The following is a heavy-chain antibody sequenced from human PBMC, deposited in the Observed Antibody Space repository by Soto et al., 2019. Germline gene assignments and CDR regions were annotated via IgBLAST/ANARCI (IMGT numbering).Heavy chain of an antibody. J-gene: IGHJ5*02. D-gene: IGHD3-22*01. CDR1: GGTFSSYA. V-gene: IGHV1-69*13. Sequence: ASVKVSCKASGGTFSSYAISWVRQAPGQGLEWMGGIIPIFGTANYAQKFQGRVTITADESTSTAYMELSSLRSEDTAVYYCARATDYYDSSGYYYNWFDPWGQGTLVTVSS. CDR3: ARATDYYDSSGYYYNWFDP. CDR2: IIPIFGTA.